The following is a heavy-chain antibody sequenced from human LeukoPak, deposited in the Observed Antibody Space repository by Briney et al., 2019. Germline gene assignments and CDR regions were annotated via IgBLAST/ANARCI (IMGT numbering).Heavy chain of an antibody. CDR3: AKGGGYDLGYGGNFDY. J-gene: IGHJ4*02. CDR2: ISASGVST. CDR1: GFTVSSKY. V-gene: IGHV3-23*01. Sequence: PGGSLRLSCAASGFTVSSKYMSWVRQAPGKGLEWVSGISASGVSTYYTDSVKGRFTISRDNSKNTLYLQMNSLRAEDTALYYCAKGGGYDLGYGGNFDYWGQGTLVTVSS. D-gene: IGHD5-12*01.